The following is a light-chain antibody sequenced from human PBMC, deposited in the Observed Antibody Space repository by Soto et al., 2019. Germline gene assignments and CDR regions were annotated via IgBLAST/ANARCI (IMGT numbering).Light chain of an antibody. Sequence: QSVLPQPPSASGSPGQSVTISCTGTSSDVGGYNYVSWYQQHPGKAPKLMIYEVNKRPPGVPDRFSGSQSGNTASLTVSGLQAEDEADYYCSSYARSNSYVFGTGTKVTVL. CDR2: EVN. J-gene: IGLJ1*01. V-gene: IGLV2-8*01. CDR1: SSDVGGYNY. CDR3: SSYARSNSYV.